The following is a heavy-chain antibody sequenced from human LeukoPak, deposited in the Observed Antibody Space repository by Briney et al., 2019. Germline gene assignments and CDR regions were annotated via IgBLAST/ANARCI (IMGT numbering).Heavy chain of an antibody. CDR3: ARVSTGRDAFDI. Sequence: SETLSLTCTVSGGSISSGSYYWSWIRQSPGKGLEWIGYIYYSGSTNYNPSLKSRVTISVDTSKNQFSLKLRSVTAADTAVYYCARVSTGRDAFDIWGQGTMVTVSS. CDR1: GGSISSGSYY. J-gene: IGHJ3*02. V-gene: IGHV4-61*01. D-gene: IGHD2/OR15-2a*01. CDR2: IYYSGST.